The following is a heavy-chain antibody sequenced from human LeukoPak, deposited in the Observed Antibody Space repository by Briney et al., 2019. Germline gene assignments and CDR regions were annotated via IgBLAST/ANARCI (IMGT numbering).Heavy chain of an antibody. J-gene: IGHJ4*02. CDR2: ISGSGGST. CDR1: GFTFSTYA. V-gene: IGHV3-23*01. D-gene: IGHD6-19*01. CDR3: ARVAGTKCFDY. Sequence: GGSLRLSCAASGFTFSTYAVSWVRQAPGKGLEWVSSISGSGGSTSYADSVKGRFAISRDNSKNTLYLQMNSLRAEDTAIYYCARVAGTKCFDYWGQGTLVTVSS.